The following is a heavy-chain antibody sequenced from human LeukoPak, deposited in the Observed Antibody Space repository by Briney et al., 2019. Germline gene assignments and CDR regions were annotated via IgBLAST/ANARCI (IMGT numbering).Heavy chain of an antibody. CDR1: GFTFSSYA. J-gene: IGHJ4*02. V-gene: IGHV3-23*01. CDR2: ISGSGGST. Sequence: GGSLRLSCAASGFTFSSYAMSWVRQAPGKGLEWVSAISGSGGSTYYADSVKGRFTISRDNSKNTLYLQMNSLRVEDTAVYYCAKYWRIVGAPLEYWGQGTLVTVSS. CDR3: AKYWRIVGAPLEY. D-gene: IGHD1-26*01.